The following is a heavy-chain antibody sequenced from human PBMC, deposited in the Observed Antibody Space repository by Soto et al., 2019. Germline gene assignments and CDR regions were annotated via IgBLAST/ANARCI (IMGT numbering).Heavy chain of an antibody. Sequence: QVQLVQSGAEVKKPGSSVKVSCKASGGTFSSYTISWVRQAPGQGLEWMGRIIPILGIANYAQKFQGRVTIAAANSPCTAYKEVSSLRSENTAVYSWAGRQWRGGGTDYWGQGTLVTVSS. CDR2: IIPILGIA. CDR3: AGRQWRGGGTDY. D-gene: IGHD6-19*01. CDR1: GGTFSSYT. J-gene: IGHJ4*02. V-gene: IGHV1-69*02.